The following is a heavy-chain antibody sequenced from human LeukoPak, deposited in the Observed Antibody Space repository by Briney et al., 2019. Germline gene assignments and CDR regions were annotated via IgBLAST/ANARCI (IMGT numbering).Heavy chain of an antibody. Sequence: ASVKVSCKASGYTFTSYGISWVRQAPGQGLEWMGWISAYNGNTNYAQKLQGRVTMTTDTSTSTAYMELRSLRSDDTAVYYCARANNYYDSSGLGVDYWGQGTLVTVSS. CDR3: ARANNYYDSSGLGVDY. V-gene: IGHV1-18*01. CDR2: ISAYNGNT. CDR1: GYTFTSYG. D-gene: IGHD3-22*01. J-gene: IGHJ4*02.